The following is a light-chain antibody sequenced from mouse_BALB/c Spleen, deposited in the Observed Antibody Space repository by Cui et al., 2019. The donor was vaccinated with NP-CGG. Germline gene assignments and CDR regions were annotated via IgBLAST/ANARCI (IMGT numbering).Light chain of an antibody. V-gene: IGLV1*01. CDR1: TGAVTTSNY. Sequence: QTLVTQKSALTTSPGETVTLTCRSSTGAVTTSNYANWVQEKSDHLFTGLIGGTNNRAPGVPARFSGSLIGDKAALTITGAQTEDEAIYFCALWYSNHWVFGGGTKLTVL. CDR2: GTN. CDR3: ALWYSNHWV. J-gene: IGLJ1*01.